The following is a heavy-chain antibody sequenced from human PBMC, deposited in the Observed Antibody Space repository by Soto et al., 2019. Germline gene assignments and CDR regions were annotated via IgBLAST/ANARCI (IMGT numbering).Heavy chain of an antibody. V-gene: IGHV3-72*01. CDR2: CRKKANSYTT. Sequence: GGSLRLSCAASGFSFSDHHMDWVRQAPGKGLEWVGRCRKKANSYTTEYAASVKGRFTISRDDAQNSLYLQMNSLKTEDTAVYFCARVATSWSFDYWGQGALVTVSS. J-gene: IGHJ4*02. CDR1: GFSFSDHH. CDR3: ARVATSWSFDY. D-gene: IGHD5-12*01.